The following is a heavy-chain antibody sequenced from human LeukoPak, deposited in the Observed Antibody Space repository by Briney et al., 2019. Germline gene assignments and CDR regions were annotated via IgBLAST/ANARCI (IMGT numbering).Heavy chain of an antibody. CDR1: GGSFSGYY. CDR3: ARPHPHYSSGWSYLDY. CDR2: INHSGST. D-gene: IGHD6-19*01. Sequence: SETLSLTCAVYGGSFSGYYWSWIRQPPGKGLEWIGEINHSGSTNYNPSLKSRVTISVDTSKNQFSLKLSSVTAADTAVYYCARPHPHYSSGWSYLDYWGQGTLVTVSS. V-gene: IGHV4-34*01. J-gene: IGHJ4*02.